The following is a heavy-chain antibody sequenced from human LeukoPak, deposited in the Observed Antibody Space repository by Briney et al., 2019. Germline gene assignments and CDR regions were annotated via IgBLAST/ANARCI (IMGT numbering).Heavy chain of an antibody. J-gene: IGHJ4*02. CDR2: ISSSGTYV. CDR1: GFTFSSYS. CDR3: ARRAGAYSHPYDY. D-gene: IGHD4/OR15-4a*01. V-gene: IGHV3-21*04. Sequence: GGSLRLSCAASGFTFSSYSMNWVRQAPGKGLEWVSFISSSGTYVYYADSVKGRFTISRDNAKNSLHLQMNSLRAEDTAVYYCARRAGAYSHPYDYWGQGTLVTVSS.